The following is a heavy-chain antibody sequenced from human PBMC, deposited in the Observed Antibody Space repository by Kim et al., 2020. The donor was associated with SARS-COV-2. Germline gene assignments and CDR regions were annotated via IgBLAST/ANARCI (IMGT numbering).Heavy chain of an antibody. CDR1: GGSISSYY. J-gene: IGHJ6*01. V-gene: IGHV4-59*01. CDR3: ARDRDGDYSADSYYGMDV. CDR2: IYYSGST. D-gene: IGHD4-17*01. Sequence: SETLSLTCTVSGGSISSYYWSWIRQPPGKGLEWIGYIYYSGSTNYNPSLKSRVTISVDTSKNQFSLKLSSVTAADTAVYYCARDRDGDYSADSYYGMDV.